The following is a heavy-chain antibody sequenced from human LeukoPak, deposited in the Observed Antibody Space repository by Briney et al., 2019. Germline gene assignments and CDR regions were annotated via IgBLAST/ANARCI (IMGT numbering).Heavy chain of an antibody. D-gene: IGHD5-24*01. CDR3: ARERWGDAFDF. Sequence: QPGGSLRLSCAASGFTFSSYDMHWVRQAPGKGLEWVAAILYDGSNKEYAASVKGRLTISRDNSKNTLYLQMNSLRAEDTAVYYCARERWGDAFDFWGQGTLVTVSS. CDR1: GFTFSSYD. V-gene: IGHV3-30*03. CDR2: ILYDGSNK. J-gene: IGHJ3*01.